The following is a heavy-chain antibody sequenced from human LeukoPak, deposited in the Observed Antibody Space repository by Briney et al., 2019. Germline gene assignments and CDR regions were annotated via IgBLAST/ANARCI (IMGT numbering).Heavy chain of an antibody. Sequence: SETLSLTCTVSGGSISSGDYYWSWIRQPPGKGLEWIGYIYYSGSTYYNPSLKSRVTISVDTSKNQFSLKLSSVTAADTAVYYCARGTSGYSYGTRDYWGQGTLVTVSS. J-gene: IGHJ4*02. D-gene: IGHD5-18*01. CDR3: ARGTSGYSYGTRDY. V-gene: IGHV4-30-4*08. CDR1: GGSISSGDYY. CDR2: IYYSGST.